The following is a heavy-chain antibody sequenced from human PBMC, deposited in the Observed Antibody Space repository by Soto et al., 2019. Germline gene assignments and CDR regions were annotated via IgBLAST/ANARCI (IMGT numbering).Heavy chain of an antibody. J-gene: IGHJ6*02. CDR1: GFTFSNAW. CDR2: IKSKTDGGTT. D-gene: IGHD3-22*01. Sequence: GGSLRLSCAASGFTFSNAWRSWVRQAPGKGLEWVGRIKSKTDGGTTDYAAPVKGRFTISRDDSKNTLYLQMNSLKTEDTAVYYCTTTYYYDSSGYPPGYGMDVWGQGTTVTVSS. CDR3: TTTYYYDSSGYPPGYGMDV. V-gene: IGHV3-15*01.